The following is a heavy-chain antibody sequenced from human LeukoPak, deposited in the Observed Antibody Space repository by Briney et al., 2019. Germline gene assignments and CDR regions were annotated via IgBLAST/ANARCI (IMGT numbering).Heavy chain of an antibody. CDR1: GFTFSSYW. J-gene: IGHJ5*02. V-gene: IGHV3-7*04. CDR3: ARGHSGRWFWWFGA. CDR2: IKQDGSEI. Sequence: GGSLRLSCAASGFTFSSYWMSWIRQAPGRGLQWVASIKQDGSEIYYVDSVKGRFSISRDNDKNSLSLQMNSLRAEDTAVYYCARGHSGRWFWWFGAWGQGTLVTVSS. D-gene: IGHD1-26*01.